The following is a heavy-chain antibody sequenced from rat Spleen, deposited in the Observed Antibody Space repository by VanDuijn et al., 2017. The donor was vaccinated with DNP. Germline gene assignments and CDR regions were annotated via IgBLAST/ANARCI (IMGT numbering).Heavy chain of an antibody. CDR1: GFTFNNHW. CDR3: ARGIITALPYWSFDF. D-gene: IGHD1-6*01. Sequence: EVQLVESGGDLVQPGRSLKLSCEASGFTFNNHWMTWILQVPGKGLEWVASITPSGGNTYFPDSVKGRFTISRNNAKNTLYLQMNSLRSEDTATYYCARGIITALPYWSFDFWGPGTMVTVSS. CDR2: ITPSGGNT. J-gene: IGHJ1*01. V-gene: IGHV5-31*01.